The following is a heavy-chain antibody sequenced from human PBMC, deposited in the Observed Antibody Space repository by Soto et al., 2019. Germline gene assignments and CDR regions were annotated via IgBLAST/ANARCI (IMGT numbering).Heavy chain of an antibody. Sequence: EVQLVESGGGLVQPGGSLRLSCAASGFTVSTNFMTWVRQAPGKGLEWVSVIYSGGSTFYADSVKGRFTITRDNPKTTVYFQMNSLRVEDTAVYYCARARMQLWPNYYDAGLDVWGQGTTVTVSS. V-gene: IGHV3-66*01. J-gene: IGHJ6*02. CDR2: IYSGGST. D-gene: IGHD5-18*01. CDR3: ARARMQLWPNYYDAGLDV. CDR1: GFTVSTNF.